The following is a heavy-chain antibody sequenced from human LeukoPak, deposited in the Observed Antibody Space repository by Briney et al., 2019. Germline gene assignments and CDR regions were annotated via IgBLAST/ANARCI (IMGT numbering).Heavy chain of an antibody. CDR3: ARARYYYDSSGYWTLFDY. D-gene: IGHD3-22*01. V-gene: IGHV4-61*05. Sequence: SETLSLTCTVSGGSISSSSYYWGWIRQPPGKGLEWIGYIYYSGSTNYNPSLKSRVTISVDTSKNQFSLKLSSVTAADTAVYYCARARYYYDSSGYWTLFDYWGQGTLVTVSS. CDR2: IYYSGST. J-gene: IGHJ4*02. CDR1: GGSISSSSYY.